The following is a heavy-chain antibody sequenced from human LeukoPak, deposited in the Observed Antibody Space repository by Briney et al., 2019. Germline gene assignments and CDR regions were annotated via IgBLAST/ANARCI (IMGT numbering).Heavy chain of an antibody. D-gene: IGHD2-2*01. Sequence: ASVKVSCKVSGYTLTELSMHWVRQAPGKGLEWMGGFDPEDGETIYAQKFQGRVTMTRDTSTSTVYMELSSLRSEDTAVYYCARDRKEDCSSTSCYWWFDPWGQGTLVTVSS. V-gene: IGHV1-24*01. CDR1: GYTLTELS. CDR3: ARDRKEDCSSTSCYWWFDP. J-gene: IGHJ5*02. CDR2: FDPEDGET.